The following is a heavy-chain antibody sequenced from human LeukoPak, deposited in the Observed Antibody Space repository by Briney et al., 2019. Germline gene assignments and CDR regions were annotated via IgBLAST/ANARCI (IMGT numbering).Heavy chain of an antibody. D-gene: IGHD5-12*01. J-gene: IGHJ4*02. CDR3: ATAPIGYATSYNY. Sequence: ASVKVTCKVSGYTLTELSMHWVRQAPGKGLEWMGGFDPEDGETIYAQKFQGRVTMTEDTSTDTAYVELSSLRSEDTAVYYCATAPIGYATSYNYWGQGTLVTVSS. CDR1: GYTLTELS. CDR2: FDPEDGET. V-gene: IGHV1-24*01.